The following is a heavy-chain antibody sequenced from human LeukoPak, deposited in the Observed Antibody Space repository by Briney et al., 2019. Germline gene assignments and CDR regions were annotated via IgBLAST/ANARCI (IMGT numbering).Heavy chain of an antibody. CDR3: ARDRDGYSQFDS. CDR1: GGSISSGGYFY. V-gene: IGHV4-31*03. J-gene: IGHJ4*02. Sequence: SETLSLTCTVSGGSISSGGYFYYGWIRQHPGKGLECIGYIYYTGSTYYDPSLKSRVSISVDTSKNQFSLKLSSVTAADTAVYYCARDRDGYSQFDSWGQGTLVTVSS. CDR2: IYYTGST. D-gene: IGHD3-22*01.